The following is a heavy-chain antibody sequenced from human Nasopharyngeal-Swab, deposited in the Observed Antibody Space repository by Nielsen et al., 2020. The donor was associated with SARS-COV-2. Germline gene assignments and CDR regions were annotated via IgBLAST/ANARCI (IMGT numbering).Heavy chain of an antibody. V-gene: IGHV3-30*18. D-gene: IGHD6-6*01. CDR3: AKDQYSSSPGAFDY. Sequence: GESLKISCAASGFTFSSYGMHWVRQAPGKGLEWVAVISYDGSNKYYADSVKGRFTISRDNSKNTLYLQMNSLRAEDTAVYYCAKDQYSSSPGAFDYWGQGTLVTGSS. CDR1: GFTFSSYG. CDR2: ISYDGSNK. J-gene: IGHJ4*02.